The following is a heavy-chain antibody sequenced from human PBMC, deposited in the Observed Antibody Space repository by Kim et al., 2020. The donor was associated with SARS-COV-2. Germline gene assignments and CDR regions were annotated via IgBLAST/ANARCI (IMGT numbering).Heavy chain of an antibody. CDR1: GFTVSSNY. CDR2: IYSGGST. Sequence: GGSLRLSCAASGFTVSSNYMSWVRQAPGKGLEWVSVIYSGGSTYYADSVKGRFTISRDNSKNTLYLQMNSLRAEDTAVYYCAREGGYCSGGSCYSGDYWGQGTLVTVSS. D-gene: IGHD2-15*01. CDR3: AREGGYCSGGSCYSGDY. J-gene: IGHJ4*02. V-gene: IGHV3-53*01.